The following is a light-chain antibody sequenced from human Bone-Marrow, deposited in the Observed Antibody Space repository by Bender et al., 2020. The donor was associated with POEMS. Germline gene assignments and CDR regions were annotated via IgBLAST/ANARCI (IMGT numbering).Light chain of an antibody. Sequence: SYELTQPPAVSVSPGQTARITCSGDALPREYVSWYQHKPGQAPVLVIFEDSERPSGIPERFSGSLSGTTFTLTISPVKAEDEADYYCQSTDSDASVIFGGGTKLTVL. J-gene: IGLJ2*01. CDR3: QSTDSDASVI. CDR2: EDS. V-gene: IGLV3-25*03. CDR1: ALPREY.